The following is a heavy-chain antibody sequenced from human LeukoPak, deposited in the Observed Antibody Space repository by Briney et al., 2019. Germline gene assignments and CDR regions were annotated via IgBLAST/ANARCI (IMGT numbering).Heavy chain of an antibody. CDR3: ARFSTKRITIFGVVRSLDAFDI. D-gene: IGHD3-3*01. J-gene: IGHJ3*02. CDR2: ISTYDGHA. Sequence: ASVKVSCKASGYSFTSYGITWVRQAPGQGLEWMGWISTYDGHANYAQKLQGRVTLTTDTSTVTAYMELRSLRSDDTAVYYCARFSTKRITIFGVVRSLDAFDIWGQGTMVTVSS. CDR1: GYSFTSYG. V-gene: IGHV1-18*01.